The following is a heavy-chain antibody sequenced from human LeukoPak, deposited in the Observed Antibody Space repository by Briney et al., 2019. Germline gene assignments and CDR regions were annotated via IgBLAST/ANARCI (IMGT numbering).Heavy chain of an antibody. CDR1: GYTLTELS. J-gene: IGHJ4*02. V-gene: IGHV1-24*01. Sequence: ASVKVSCKVSGYTLTELSMHWVRQAPGKGLEWMGGFDPEDGETIYAQKFQGRVTMTEDTSTDTAYMELSSLRSDDTAMYYCATDPVGYCSANGCYSVDYWGQGTLVTVSS. CDR2: FDPEDGET. D-gene: IGHD2-15*01. CDR3: ATDPVGYCSANGCYSVDY.